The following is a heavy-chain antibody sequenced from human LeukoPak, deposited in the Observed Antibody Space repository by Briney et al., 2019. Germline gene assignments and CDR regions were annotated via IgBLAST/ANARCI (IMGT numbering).Heavy chain of an antibody. CDR3: ASDSSGSTDY. Sequence: TSETLSLTCAVYGGSFSGYYWSWIRQPPGKGLEWIGEINHSGSTTYNPSLKSPVTISVDTSKNQFSLKLSSVTAADTAVYYCASDSSGSTDYWGQGTLVTVSS. CDR1: GGSFSGYY. J-gene: IGHJ4*02. D-gene: IGHD6-19*01. CDR2: INHSGST. V-gene: IGHV4-34*01.